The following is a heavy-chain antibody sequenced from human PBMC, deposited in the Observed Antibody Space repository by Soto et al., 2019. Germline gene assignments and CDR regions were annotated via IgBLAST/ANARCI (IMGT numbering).Heavy chain of an antibody. CDR3: ARVKGGYCSSTSCFRYFDY. CDR2: IYYSGST. D-gene: IGHD2-2*01. Sequence: PSETLSLTCTVSGGSISSGGYYWSWIRQHPGKGLEWIGYIYYSGSTYYNPSLKSRVTISVDTSKNQFSLKLSSVTAADTAVYYCARVKGGYCSSTSCFRYFDYWGQGTLVTVFS. V-gene: IGHV4-31*03. CDR1: GGSISSGGYY. J-gene: IGHJ4*02.